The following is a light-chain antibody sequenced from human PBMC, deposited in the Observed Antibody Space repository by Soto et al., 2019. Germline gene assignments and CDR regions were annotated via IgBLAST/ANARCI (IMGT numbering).Light chain of an antibody. CDR3: QQSYSTPLT. J-gene: IGKJ4*01. Sequence: DIQMTQSPSSLSASVGDRVTITCRASQSISSYLNWYQQKPGKAPKHLIYAASSLQSGVPSRFSGSGSGTDFTLTISSLQPEDFATYYCQQSYSTPLTLGGGTKVEIK. V-gene: IGKV1-39*01. CDR1: QSISSY. CDR2: AAS.